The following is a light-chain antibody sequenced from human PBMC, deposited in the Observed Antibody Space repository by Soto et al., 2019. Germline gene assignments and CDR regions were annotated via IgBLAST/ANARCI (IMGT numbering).Light chain of an antibody. Sequence: DIQLTQSPSFLSASVGDRVTITCRASQDIGSLLAWYQQKPGQAPNLLIHTAFTLQSGVPSRFSGSGSGTEFTLTISNLQAEDFATYYCQQRRNYPITFGQGTRLEIK. CDR3: QQRRNYPIT. J-gene: IGKJ5*01. V-gene: IGKV1-9*01. CDR2: TAF. CDR1: QDIGSL.